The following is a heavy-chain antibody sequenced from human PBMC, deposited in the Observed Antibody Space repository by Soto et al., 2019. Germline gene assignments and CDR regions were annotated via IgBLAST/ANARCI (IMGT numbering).Heavy chain of an antibody. CDR1: GFTFNNDW. V-gene: IGHV3-74*01. J-gene: IGHJ4*02. Sequence: GGSLRLSCAASGFTFNNDWMHWVRQAPGKGLVWVSRINSDGSSTSYADSVKGRFTISRDNAKNTLYLQMHSLRAEDTAVHYCASSLLPPFHYWGQGTLVTVSS. CDR2: INSDGSST. CDR3: ASSLLPPFHY.